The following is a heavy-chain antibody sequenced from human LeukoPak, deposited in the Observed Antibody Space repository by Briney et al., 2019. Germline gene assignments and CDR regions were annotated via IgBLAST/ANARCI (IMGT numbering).Heavy chain of an antibody. J-gene: IGHJ4*02. CDR3: ARDKVVGATYFDY. V-gene: IGHV3-33*01. CDR2: TWNDGSKG. CDR1: GFTLSTYG. D-gene: IGHD1-26*01. Sequence: GGSLRLSCAASGFTLSTYGVHWVRQAPGKGLEWVAVTWNDGSKGEYADSVKGRFTVSRDNVKNSLYLQMNSLRAEDTAVYYCARDKVVGATYFDYWGQGILVTVSS.